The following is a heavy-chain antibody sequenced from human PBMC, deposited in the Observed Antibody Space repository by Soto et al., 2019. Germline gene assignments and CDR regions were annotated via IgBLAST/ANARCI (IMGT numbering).Heavy chain of an antibody. D-gene: IGHD3-16*01. CDR2: IGSRDNTI. CDR3: ARGMIKATASPLYYYYAMDV. Sequence: GSLRLSCAASGFTFSDYYMSWIRQAPGKGLEWVSYIGSRDNTIYYADSVKGRFTISRDNAKNSLFLQMNTLRADDTAVYYCARGMIKATASPLYYYYAMDVWGQGTTDTVTS. V-gene: IGHV3-11*01. CDR1: GFTFSDYY. J-gene: IGHJ6*01.